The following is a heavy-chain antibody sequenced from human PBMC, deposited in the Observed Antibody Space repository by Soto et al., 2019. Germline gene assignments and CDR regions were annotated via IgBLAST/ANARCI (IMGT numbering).Heavy chain of an antibody. J-gene: IGHJ2*01. CDR3: AQTLGLAVAGPGRFDL. CDR1: GGTFSKYA. V-gene: IGHV1-69*12. Sequence: QVQLEQSGAEVKKPGSSVKVSCKASGGTFSKYAISWVRQAPGQGLEWMGGITPIFATANYAQKFQGRVTITADESMSTAYMELSRLRSEDTAVYYCAQTLGLAVAGPGRFDLWGRGTLVTVSS. D-gene: IGHD6-19*01. CDR2: ITPIFATA.